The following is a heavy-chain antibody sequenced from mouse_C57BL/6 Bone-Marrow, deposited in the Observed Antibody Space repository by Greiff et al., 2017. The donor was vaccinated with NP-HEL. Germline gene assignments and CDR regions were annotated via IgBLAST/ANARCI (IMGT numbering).Heavy chain of an antibody. J-gene: IGHJ3*01. CDR2: INPNNGGT. Sequence: VQLQQSGPELVKPGASVKISCKASGYTFTDYYMNWVKQSHGKSLEWIGDINPNNGGTSYNQKFKGKATLTVDKSSSTAYMELRSLTSEDSAVYDCARGGTTVVAGAWFAYWGQGTLVTVAA. D-gene: IGHD1-1*01. CDR1: GYTFTDYY. V-gene: IGHV1-26*01. CDR3: ARGGTTVVAGAWFAY.